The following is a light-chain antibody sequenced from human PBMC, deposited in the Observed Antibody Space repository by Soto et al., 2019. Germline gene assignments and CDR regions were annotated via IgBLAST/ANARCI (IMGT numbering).Light chain of an antibody. V-gene: IGLV1-40*01. Sequence: QPVLTQPPSVSGAPGQRVTISCTGDSSNIGTPHYVQWYQQFPWTVPKLLIYADYERPSGVPDRFSGSKSGASAALVITGLRADDEADYYCQSYDNNVSGWVFGGGTKLTVL. CDR3: QSYDNNVSGWV. CDR2: ADY. CDR1: SSNIGTPHY. J-gene: IGLJ3*02.